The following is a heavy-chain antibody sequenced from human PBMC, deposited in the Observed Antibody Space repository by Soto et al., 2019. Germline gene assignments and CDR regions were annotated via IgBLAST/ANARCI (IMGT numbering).Heavy chain of an antibody. D-gene: IGHD1-26*01. Sequence: GESLKLSCQGSGYSFTTPWITWVLQTPSKCLELMGRIGPSTSCSNYSSSFQGQVTISADKSISTAYLQWSSLKASDTAMYYCARSGGAGVGATWGAFDIWGQGTMVTVSS. CDR3: ARSGGAGVGATWGAFDI. CDR1: GYSFTTPW. J-gene: IGHJ3*02. CDR2: IGPSTSCS. V-gene: IGHV5-10-1*04.